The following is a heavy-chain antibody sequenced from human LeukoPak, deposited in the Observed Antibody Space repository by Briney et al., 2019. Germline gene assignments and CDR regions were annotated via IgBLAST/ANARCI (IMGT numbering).Heavy chain of an antibody. Sequence: SVKVSCKASGYTFTSYYMHWVRQAPGQGLEWMGRIIPILGIANYAQKFQGRVTITADKSTSTAYMELSSLRSEDTAVYYCARVGLGPLDYWGQGTLVTVSS. J-gene: IGHJ4*02. D-gene: IGHD6-19*01. CDR2: IIPILGIA. V-gene: IGHV1-69*04. CDR1: GYTFTSYY. CDR3: ARVGLGPLDY.